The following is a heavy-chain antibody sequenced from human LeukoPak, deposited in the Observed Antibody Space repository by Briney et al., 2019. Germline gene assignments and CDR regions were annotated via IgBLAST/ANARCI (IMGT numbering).Heavy chain of an antibody. V-gene: IGHV1-46*01. D-gene: IGHD1-26*01. CDR3: ARDQEGGSYLH. J-gene: IGHJ4*02. CDR1: GYTFTSYY. CDR2: INPSGGST. Sequence: ASVMVSCKASGYTFTSYYMHWVRQAPGQGLEWMGIINPSGGSTSYAQKFQGRVTMTRDMSTSTVYMELSSLRSEDTAVYYCARDQEGGSYLHWGQGTLVTVSS.